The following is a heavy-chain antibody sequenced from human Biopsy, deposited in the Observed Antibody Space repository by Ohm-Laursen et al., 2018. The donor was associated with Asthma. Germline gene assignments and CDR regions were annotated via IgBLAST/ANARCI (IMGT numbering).Heavy chain of an antibody. CDR1: GGTFSNFA. D-gene: IGHD6-19*01. CDR2: IMTVFGTT. CDR3: ARCQVGYSSGWSLLLKKIYYSGMDV. J-gene: IGHJ6*02. V-gene: IGHV1-69*13. Sequence: VTISCKVPGGTFSNFAISWVRQAPGQGLEWLGGIMTVFGTTNYAQKFQGRVTITADESTSTAYMEVTSLRSEDTAIYYCARCQVGYSSGWSLLLKKIYYSGMDVWGQGTAVTVSS.